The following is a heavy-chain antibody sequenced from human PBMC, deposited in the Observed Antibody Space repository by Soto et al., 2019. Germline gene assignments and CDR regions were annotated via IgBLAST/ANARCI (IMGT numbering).Heavy chain of an antibody. V-gene: IGHV1-24*01. CDR1: GYTLTELS. J-gene: IGHJ4*02. CDR2: FDPEDGET. D-gene: IGHD6-19*01. Sequence: ASVKVSCKVSGYTLTELSMHWVRQAPGKGLEWMGGFDPEDGETIYAQKFQGRVTMTEDTSTDTAYMQLSSLRSEDTAVYYCAREGRRRIAVPGYFDYWGQGTLVTVSS. CDR3: AREGRRRIAVPGYFDY.